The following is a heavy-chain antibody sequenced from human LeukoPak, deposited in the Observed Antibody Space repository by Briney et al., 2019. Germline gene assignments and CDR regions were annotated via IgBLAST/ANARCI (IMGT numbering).Heavy chain of an antibody. CDR2: INSDRSST. D-gene: IGHD3-10*01. CDR3: ARARFGARTFDY. Sequence: GSLRLSCAASGFTFSSYWMHWVRQAPGKGLVWVSRINSDRSSTSYADSVKGRFTISRDNAKNTLYLQMNSLRAEDTAVYHCARARFGARTFDYWGQGTLVTVSS. J-gene: IGHJ4*02. CDR1: GFTFSSYW. V-gene: IGHV3-74*01.